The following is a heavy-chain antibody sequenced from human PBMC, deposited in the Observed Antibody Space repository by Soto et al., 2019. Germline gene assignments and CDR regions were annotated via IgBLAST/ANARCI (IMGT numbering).Heavy chain of an antibody. D-gene: IGHD6-19*01. CDR3: ARGPIAVAGRIDY. CDR1: GFTFSSYA. Sequence: QVQLVESGGGVVQPGRSLRLSCAASGFTFSSYAMHWVRQAPGKGLEWVAVISYDGSNKYYADSVKGRFTISRDNSKNPLYLQMNSLRAEDTAVYYCARGPIAVAGRIDYWGQGTLVTVSS. J-gene: IGHJ4*02. CDR2: ISYDGSNK. V-gene: IGHV3-30-3*01.